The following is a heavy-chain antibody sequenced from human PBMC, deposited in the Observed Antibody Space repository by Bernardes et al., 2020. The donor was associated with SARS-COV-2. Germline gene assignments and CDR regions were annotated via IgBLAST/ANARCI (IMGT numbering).Heavy chain of an antibody. J-gene: IGHJ5*02. CDR2: MNPKSGNT. CDR1: GYTFSNYD. V-gene: IGHV1-8*01. CDR3: ARTYYSDSGTYMVNWFDP. Sequence: ASVKVSCKASGYTFSNYDINWVRQATGQGLEWVGWMNPKSGNTGYAQTFQGRVTMTRDTSISTAYMELSSLRSEDTAVYYCARTYYSDSGTYMVNWFDPWGQGTLVSVSS. D-gene: IGHD3-10*01.